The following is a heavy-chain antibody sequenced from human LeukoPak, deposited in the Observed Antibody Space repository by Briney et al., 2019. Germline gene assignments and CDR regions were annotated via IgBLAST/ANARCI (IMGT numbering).Heavy chain of an antibody. D-gene: IGHD5-18*01. V-gene: IGHV4-59*08. Sequence: SETLSLTCTASGGSISSYYWSWIRQPPGKGLEWIGYIYYSGSTNYNPSLKSRVTISVDTSKNQFSLKLSSVTAADTAVYYCARLGRGDTAMVANFDYWGQGTLVTVSS. CDR3: ARLGRGDTAMVANFDY. J-gene: IGHJ4*02. CDR1: GGSISSYY. CDR2: IYYSGST.